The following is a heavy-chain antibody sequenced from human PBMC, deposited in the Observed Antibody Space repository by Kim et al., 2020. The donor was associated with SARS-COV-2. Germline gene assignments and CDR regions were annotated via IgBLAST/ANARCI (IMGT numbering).Heavy chain of an antibody. CDR3: ARVPRGLSNAYSHDV. CDR2: IIPNSGGT. V-gene: IGHV1-2*02. J-gene: IGHJ3*01. D-gene: IGHD3-16*01. Sequence: ASVKVSCKASGYTFTDNYIHWVRQAPGQGLEWMGWIIPNSGGTKYAQKFQGRVTMTRDTSISTAYMELSSLKSDDTAVYYCARVPRGLSNAYSHDVWG. CDR1: GYTFTDNY.